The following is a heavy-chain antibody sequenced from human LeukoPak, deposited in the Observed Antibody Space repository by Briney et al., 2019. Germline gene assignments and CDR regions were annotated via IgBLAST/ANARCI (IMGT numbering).Heavy chain of an antibody. V-gene: IGHV4-59*01. CDR2: IYYSGST. CDR3: ARGEYYDSSGYWY. CDR1: GGSISSYY. J-gene: IGHJ4*02. D-gene: IGHD3-22*01. Sequence: SETLSLTCTVSGGSISSYYWSWIRQPPGKGLEWIGYIYYSGSTNYNPSLKSRVTISVDTSKNQFSLKLSSVIAADTAVYYCARGEYYDSSGYWYWGQGTLVTVSS.